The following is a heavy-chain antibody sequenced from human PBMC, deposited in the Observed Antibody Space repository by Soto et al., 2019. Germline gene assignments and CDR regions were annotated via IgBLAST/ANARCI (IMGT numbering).Heavy chain of an antibody. V-gene: IGHV1-2*02. CDR1: GYNFIAQN. D-gene: IGHD1-7*01. CDR2: MNPNSGGS. J-gene: IGHJ3*01. Sequence: QVHLVQSGAEVKKPGASAKVSCMASGYNFIAQNIHWVRQAPGLGLEWMGKMNPNSGGSDYAQEFQGRVTVTRDTSISTVYMELTSLKSDDTAIYYCDRERHLNSPSDAFDLWGQGTMVIVSS. CDR3: DRERHLNSPSDAFDL.